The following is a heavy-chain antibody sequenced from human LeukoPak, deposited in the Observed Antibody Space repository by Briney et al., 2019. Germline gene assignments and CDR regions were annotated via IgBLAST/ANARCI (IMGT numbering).Heavy chain of an antibody. CDR1: GFTFSSYW. CDR2: INSDGSST. J-gene: IGHJ6*03. D-gene: IGHD6-13*01. Sequence: GGSLRLSCAAPGFTFSSYWMHWVRHAPGKGLVWGSRINSDGSSTNYADSVKGRFTISRDNAKNTLYLQMSSLRAEDTAVYYCVRVLGIAAAGTLYYYMDVWGKGTTVTVSS. V-gene: IGHV3-74*01. CDR3: VRVLGIAAAGTLYYYMDV.